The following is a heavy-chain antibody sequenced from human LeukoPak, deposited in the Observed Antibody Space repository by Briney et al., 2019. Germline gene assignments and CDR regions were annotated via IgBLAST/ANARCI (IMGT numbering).Heavy chain of an antibody. CDR3: ARGRGTVYDYVWGSYRYTSVFDY. CDR2: INHSGST. V-gene: IGHV4-34*01. D-gene: IGHD3-16*02. Sequence: PSETLSLTCAVYGGSFSGYYWSWIRQPPGKGLEWIGEINHSGSTNYNPSLKSRVTISVDTSKNQFSLKLSSVTAADTAVYYCARGRGTVYDYVWGSYRYTSVFDYWGQGTLVTASS. CDR1: GGSFSGYY. J-gene: IGHJ4*02.